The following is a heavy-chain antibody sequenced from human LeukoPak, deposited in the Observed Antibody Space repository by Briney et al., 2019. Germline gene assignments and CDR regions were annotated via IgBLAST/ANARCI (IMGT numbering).Heavy chain of an antibody. CDR1: GFTFSSYA. D-gene: IGHD3-10*01. CDR2: ISGSGGST. CDR3: AKSDSGATHFDY. J-gene: IGHJ4*02. Sequence: GGSLRLSCAASGFTFSSYAMSWVRQAPGKGLEWVSAISGSGGSTCYADSVKGRFTISRDNSKNTLYLQMNSLRAEDTAVYYCAKSDSGATHFDYWGQGTLVTVSS. V-gene: IGHV3-23*01.